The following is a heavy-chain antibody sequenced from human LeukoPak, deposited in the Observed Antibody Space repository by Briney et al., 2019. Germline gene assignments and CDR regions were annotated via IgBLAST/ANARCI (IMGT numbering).Heavy chain of an antibody. CDR2: VYYSGST. CDR3: ARGGYYGSGNDFRFDP. D-gene: IGHD3-10*01. CDR1: GGSISSSSYY. J-gene: IGHJ5*02. Sequence: SETLSLTCTVSGGSISSSSYYWSWIRQPPGKGLHWIGYVYYSGSTNYNPSLKSRVTISVDTSKNQFSLKLTSVTAADTAVYFCARGGYYGSGNDFRFDPWGQGTLVTVSS. V-gene: IGHV4-61*01.